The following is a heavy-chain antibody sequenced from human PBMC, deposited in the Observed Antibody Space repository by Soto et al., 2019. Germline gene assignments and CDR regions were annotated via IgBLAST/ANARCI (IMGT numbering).Heavy chain of an antibody. Sequence: QLQLQESGPGLVKPSETLSLTCTVSGGSISSSSYYWGWIRQPPGKGLEWIGSIYYSGSTYYNPSLKSRVTIPVDTSKNQFSLKLSSVTAADTAVYYCASHSIAARRNWFDPWGQGTLVTVSS. CDR1: GGSISSSSYY. V-gene: IGHV4-39*01. CDR3: ASHSIAARRNWFDP. D-gene: IGHD6-6*01. CDR2: IYYSGST. J-gene: IGHJ5*02.